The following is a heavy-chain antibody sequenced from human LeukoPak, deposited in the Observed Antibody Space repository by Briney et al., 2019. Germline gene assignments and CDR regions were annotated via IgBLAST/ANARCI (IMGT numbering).Heavy chain of an antibody. D-gene: IGHD5/OR15-5a*01. CDR2: ISGSGGST. CDR1: GFPLADYA. V-gene: IGHV3-23*01. Sequence: PGGSLRLSCTASGFPLADYALSWFRQAPGKGLEWVSAISGSGGSTYYADSVKGRFTISRDNSKNTLYLQMNSLRAEDTAVYYCAKVSTILGDYWGQGTLVTVSS. J-gene: IGHJ4*02. CDR3: AKVSTILGDY.